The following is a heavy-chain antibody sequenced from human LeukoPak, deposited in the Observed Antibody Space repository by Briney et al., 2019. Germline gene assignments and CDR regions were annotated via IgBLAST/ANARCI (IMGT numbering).Heavy chain of an antibody. CDR2: IYYSGST. V-gene: IGHV4-39*01. CDR3: ARASGSYFWYYFDY. CDR1: GGSISSSSYY. D-gene: IGHD1-26*01. Sequence: ETLSLTCTVSGGSISSSSYYWGWIRQPPGKGLEWIGSIYYSGSTYYNPSLKSRVTISVDTSKNQFSLKLSSVTAADTAVYYCARASGSYFWYYFDYWGQGTLVTVSS. J-gene: IGHJ4*02.